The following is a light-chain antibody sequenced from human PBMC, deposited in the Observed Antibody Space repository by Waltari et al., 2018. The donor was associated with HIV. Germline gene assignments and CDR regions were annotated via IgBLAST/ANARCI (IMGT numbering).Light chain of an antibody. CDR3: GTWDSGLSAVV. J-gene: IGLJ3*02. CDR1: SSNIGSND. Sequence: QSVLTQPPSVSAAPGQRDTMSGTGRSSNIGSNDVSWYQQLPGTAPKLLIFDNYKRPSGIPDRFSGSKSGTSATLGITGLQTGDEADYYCGTWDSGLSAVVFGGGTKLTVL. V-gene: IGLV1-51*01. CDR2: DNY.